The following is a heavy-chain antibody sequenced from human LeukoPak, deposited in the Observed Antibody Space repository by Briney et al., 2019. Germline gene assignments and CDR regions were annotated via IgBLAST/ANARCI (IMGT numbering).Heavy chain of an antibody. CDR2: IWYDGSNK. D-gene: IGHD6-13*01. CDR1: GFTFNTYT. Sequence: GGSLRLSCAASGFTFNTYTMNWVRQAPGKGLEWVAVIWYDGSNKYYADSVKGRFTISRDNSKNTLYLQMNSLRAEDTAVYYCARESQQLAFDYWGQGTLVTVSS. J-gene: IGHJ4*02. CDR3: ARESQQLAFDY. V-gene: IGHV3-33*08.